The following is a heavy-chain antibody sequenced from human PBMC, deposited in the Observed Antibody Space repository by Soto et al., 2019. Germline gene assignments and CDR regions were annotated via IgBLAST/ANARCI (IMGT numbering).Heavy chain of an antibody. Sequence: LRLSCAASGFTFSSYAMSWVRQAPGKGLEWVSAISGSGGSTYYADSVKGRFTISRDNSKNTLYLQMNSLRAEDTAVYYCTRRGYSSGWSGGAFDIWGQGTMVTVSS. D-gene: IGHD6-19*01. J-gene: IGHJ3*02. CDR2: ISGSGGST. V-gene: IGHV3-23*01. CDR1: GFTFSSYA. CDR3: TRRGYSSGWSGGAFDI.